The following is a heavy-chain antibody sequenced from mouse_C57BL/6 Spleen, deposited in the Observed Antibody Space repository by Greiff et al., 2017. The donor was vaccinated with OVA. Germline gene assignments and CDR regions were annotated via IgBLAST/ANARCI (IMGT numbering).Heavy chain of an antibody. Sequence: VQLQQSGAELARPGASVKLSCKASGYTFTSYGISWVKQRTGQGLEWIGEIYPRSGNTYYNEKFKGKATSTADKSSSTAYMELRSLPSEDSAVYFCASDRFAYWGQGTLVTVSA. CDR3: ASDRFAY. CDR1: GYTFTSYG. V-gene: IGHV1-81*01. CDR2: IYPRSGNT. J-gene: IGHJ3*01.